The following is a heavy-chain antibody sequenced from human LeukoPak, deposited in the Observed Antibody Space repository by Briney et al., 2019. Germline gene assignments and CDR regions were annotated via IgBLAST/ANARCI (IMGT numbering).Heavy chain of an antibody. CDR1: GYTFTSYA. V-gene: IGHV7-4-1*02. J-gene: IGHJ6*03. CDR2: INTNTGNP. D-gene: IGHD6-19*01. CDR3: ARDLSGWYGEVYYYYMDV. Sequence: VASVKVSCKASGYTFTSYAMNWVRQAPGQGLEWMGWINTNTGNPTYAQGFTGRFVFSLDTSVSTAYLQISSLTAEDTAVYYCARDLSGWYGEVYYYYMDVWGKGTTVTVSS.